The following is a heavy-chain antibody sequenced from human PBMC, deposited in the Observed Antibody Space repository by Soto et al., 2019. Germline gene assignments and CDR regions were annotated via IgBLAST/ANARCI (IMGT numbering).Heavy chain of an antibody. V-gene: IGHV1-69*12. CDR1: GGTFSSYA. CDR2: IMPIFGTT. CDR3: ATVNPPGYGMGV. Sequence: QVQLMQSGAEVKKPGSSVKVSCKASGGTFSSYAISWVRQAPGQGLEWMGGIMPIFGTTNYAQKFQGRVTISADEFKKKAYKGLSSLVSEDTAVYYCATVNPPGYGMGVWGHGTTVNVSS. J-gene: IGHJ6*02. D-gene: IGHD4-17*01.